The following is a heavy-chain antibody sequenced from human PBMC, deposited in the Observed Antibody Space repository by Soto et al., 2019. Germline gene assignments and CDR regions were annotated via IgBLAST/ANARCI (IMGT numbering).Heavy chain of an antibody. D-gene: IGHD3-16*01. CDR2: ISVSGGST. CDR3: ASNTRYDPPDY. V-gene: IGHV3-23*01. CDR1: GFTFSSYA. Sequence: EVQLLESGGGLVQPGGSLGLSCAASGFTFSSYAMSWVRQAPGRGLAWVSGISVSGGSTYYADSVKGRFTISRDNSKNTLYLQMNSLRAEDTAVYYCASNTRYDPPDYWGQGTLFTVSS. J-gene: IGHJ4*02.